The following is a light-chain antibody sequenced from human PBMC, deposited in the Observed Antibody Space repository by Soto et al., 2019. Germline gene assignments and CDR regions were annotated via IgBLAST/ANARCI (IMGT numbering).Light chain of an antibody. Sequence: EIVLTQSPGTLSLSPGEGATLSCRASQSVSSNYLAWYQQRPGQAPRLLIYGASTRPTGIPERFSGSGSGTDFTLTISRLEPKDFAVYYCQQYCSSIFTFGPGTRVDI. V-gene: IGKV3-20*01. CDR2: GAS. CDR1: QSVSSNY. CDR3: QQYCSSIFT. J-gene: IGKJ3*01.